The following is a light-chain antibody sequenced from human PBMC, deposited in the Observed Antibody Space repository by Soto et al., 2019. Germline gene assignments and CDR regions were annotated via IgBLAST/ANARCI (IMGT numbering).Light chain of an antibody. Sequence: DIQLTQSPSSLSAYVGYRVTITCRSSQSISTHLNWYQQTPGKAPKLLIYAASNLQRWVPSRFSGSGSGTDFTLTISSLQTEEFGTYFCQRSYSPPWTFGKGTKV. V-gene: IGKV1-39*01. CDR2: AAS. CDR1: QSISTH. J-gene: IGKJ1*01. CDR3: QRSYSPPWT.